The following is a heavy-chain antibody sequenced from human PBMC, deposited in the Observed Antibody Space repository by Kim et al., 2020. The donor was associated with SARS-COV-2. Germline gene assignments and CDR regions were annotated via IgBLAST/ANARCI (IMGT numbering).Heavy chain of an antibody. CDR3: ARRNWYFDL. Sequence: GGSLRLSCAASGFTFSSYAMHWVRQAPGKGLEWVAVISYDGSNKYYADSVKGRFTISRDNSKNTLYLQMNSLRAEDTAVYYCARRNWYFDLWGRGTLVTVSS. CDR2: ISYDGSNK. J-gene: IGHJ2*01. V-gene: IGHV3-30-3*01. CDR1: GFTFSSYA.